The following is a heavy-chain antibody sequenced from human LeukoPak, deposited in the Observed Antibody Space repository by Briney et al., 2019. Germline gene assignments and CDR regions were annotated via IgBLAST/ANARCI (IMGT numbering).Heavy chain of an antibody. CDR1: GFTFSSYA. CDR2: ISGSGGST. V-gene: IGHV3-23*01. J-gene: IGHJ4*02. CDR3: AKTGFYCSSTSCYFDS. Sequence: GGSLRLSCAASGFTFSSYAMSWVRQAPGKGLEWVSAISGSGGSTYYADSVKGRFTISRDNSKNTLYLQMHSLRAEDTAVYYCAKTGFYCSSTSCYFDSWGXGTLVTVSS. D-gene: IGHD2-2*01.